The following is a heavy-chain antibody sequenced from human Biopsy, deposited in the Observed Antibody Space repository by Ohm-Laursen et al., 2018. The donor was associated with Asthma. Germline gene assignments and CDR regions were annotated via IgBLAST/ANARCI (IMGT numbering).Heavy chain of an antibody. Sequence: SLRLSCTASGFTFSSYAMSWVRQAPGKGLEWVSAISGSGGSTYYADSVKGRFTISRDNSKNTLYLQMNSLRAEDTAAYYCAKGYYYDSSGFDYWGQGTLVTVSS. J-gene: IGHJ4*02. CDR2: ISGSGGST. D-gene: IGHD3-22*01. V-gene: IGHV3-23*01. CDR3: AKGYYYDSSGFDY. CDR1: GFTFSSYA.